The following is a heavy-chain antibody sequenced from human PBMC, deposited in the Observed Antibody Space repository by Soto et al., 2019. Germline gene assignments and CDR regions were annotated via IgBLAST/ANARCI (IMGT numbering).Heavy chain of an antibody. CDR1: GFIFENFG. CDR2: ISGSGFKK. J-gene: IGHJ4*02. D-gene: IGHD3-3*01. Sequence: PGGSLRLSCAASGFIFENFGMSWVRQAPGKGLEWISSISGSGFKKYYADSVKGRFTISRDNSKSTVYLELNNLSAEDTAVYFCAKKVTIYAVDPADYWGQGTQVTVSS. V-gene: IGHV3-23*01. CDR3: AKKVTIYAVDPADY.